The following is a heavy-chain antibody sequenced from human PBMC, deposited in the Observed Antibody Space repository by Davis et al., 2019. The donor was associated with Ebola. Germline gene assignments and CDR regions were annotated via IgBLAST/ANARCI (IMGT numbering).Heavy chain of an antibody. CDR3: AAFTMAIEGDY. Sequence: GESLKISCAASGFTFSRHGMHWVRQAPGKGLEWVAVVSYEPITTYYAESVQGRFTVSRDNAKNTLYLQMNSLRVEDTAVYYCAAFTMAIEGDYWGQGSLVAVSS. V-gene: IGHV3-30*03. CDR2: VSYEPITT. J-gene: IGHJ4*02. CDR1: GFTFSRHG. D-gene: IGHD3-10*01.